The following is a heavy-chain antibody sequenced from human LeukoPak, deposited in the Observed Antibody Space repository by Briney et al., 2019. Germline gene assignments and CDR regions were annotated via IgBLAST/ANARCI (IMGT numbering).Heavy chain of an antibody. CDR1: GFTFDDYA. V-gene: IGHV3-9*01. Sequence: GGSLRLSCAASGFTFDDYAMHWVRQAPGKGLEWVSGISWNSGSIGYADSVKGRFTISRDNAKNSLYLQMNSLRAEDTALYYCAKGIMGAENIDYWGQGTLVTVSS. CDR2: ISWNSGSI. CDR3: AKGIMGAENIDY. D-gene: IGHD1-26*01. J-gene: IGHJ4*02.